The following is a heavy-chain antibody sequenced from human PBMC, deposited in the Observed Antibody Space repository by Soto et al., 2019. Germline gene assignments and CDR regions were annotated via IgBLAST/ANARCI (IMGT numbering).Heavy chain of an antibody. CDR2: IYFSGST. Sequence: SETLSLTCTVSGGSIRSNSYYWGWIRQPPGKGLEWIGNIYFSGSTYYNPSLKSRVTISVDTSKNQFSLKLSSVTAADTAVYYCARPYSSGWAPFDYWGQGTLVTVSS. V-gene: IGHV4-39*01. D-gene: IGHD6-19*01. CDR3: ARPYSSGWAPFDY. J-gene: IGHJ4*02. CDR1: GGSIRSNSYY.